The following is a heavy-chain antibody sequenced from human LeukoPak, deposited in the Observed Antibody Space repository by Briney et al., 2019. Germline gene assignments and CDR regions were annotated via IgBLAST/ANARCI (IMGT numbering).Heavy chain of an antibody. CDR3: VRETYSDY. CDR1: GFTFSAYW. Sequence: GGSLRLSCAASGFTFSAYWMSWVSQAPGKGLEWVANINQDGRQKNFVDSVKGRFTISRYTPKNSLYLQMNSLRAEDTAVYYCVRETYSDYWGQGTLVTVSS. CDR2: INQDGRQK. J-gene: IGHJ4*02. V-gene: IGHV3-7*01.